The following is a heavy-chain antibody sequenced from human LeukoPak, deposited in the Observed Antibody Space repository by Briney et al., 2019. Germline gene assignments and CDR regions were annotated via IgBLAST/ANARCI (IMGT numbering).Heavy chain of an antibody. Sequence: SETLSLTCAVYGGSFSGYYWSWIRQPPGKGLEWIGEINHSGSTNYNPSLKSRVTISVDTSKNQFSLKLSSVTAADTAVYYCAKSNAWDWFDPWGQGTLVTVSS. CDR2: INHSGST. V-gene: IGHV4-34*01. CDR3: AKSNAWDWFDP. J-gene: IGHJ5*02. CDR1: GGSFSGYY. D-gene: IGHD4-11*01.